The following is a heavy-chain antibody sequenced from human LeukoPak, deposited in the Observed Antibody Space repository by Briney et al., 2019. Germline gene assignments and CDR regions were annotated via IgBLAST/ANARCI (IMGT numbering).Heavy chain of an antibody. Sequence: PGGSLRLSCAASGFTFSTYSMNLVRQAPGKGREGVSYISSSSSTIYYADSVKGRFTISRDNAKNSLYLQMNSLRDEDTAVYYCARDLGYSYGVYFDYWGQGTLVTVSS. CDR2: ISSSSSTI. D-gene: IGHD5-18*01. J-gene: IGHJ4*02. CDR3: ARDLGYSYGVYFDY. CDR1: GFTFSTYS. V-gene: IGHV3-48*02.